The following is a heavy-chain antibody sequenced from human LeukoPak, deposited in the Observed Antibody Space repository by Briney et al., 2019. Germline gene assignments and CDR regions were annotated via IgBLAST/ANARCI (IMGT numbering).Heavy chain of an antibody. J-gene: IGHJ4*02. D-gene: IGHD6-6*01. CDR1: GFTVSSNY. Sequence: PGGSLRLSCAASGFTVSSNYMSWVRQAPGKGLEWVSVIYSGGSTYYADSMKGRFTISRDNSKNTLYLQMNSLRAEDTAVYYCARSSSIAARYFDYWGQGTLVTVSS. V-gene: IGHV3-66*02. CDR3: ARSSSIAARYFDY. CDR2: IYSGGST.